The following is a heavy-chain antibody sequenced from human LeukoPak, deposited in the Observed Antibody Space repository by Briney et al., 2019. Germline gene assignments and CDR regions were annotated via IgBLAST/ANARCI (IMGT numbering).Heavy chain of an antibody. CDR3: ARSPVAQARWGYYFDY. Sequence: GGSLRLSCAASGFTFSSCWLGWVRQAPGKGLEWVANIKQDGSETYYVTSVRGRFTISRDNAQNSLYLQMSSLSAEDTAVYYCARSPVAQARWGYYFDYWGQGALVTVSS. D-gene: IGHD3-16*01. V-gene: IGHV3-7*01. CDR1: GFTFSSCW. J-gene: IGHJ4*02. CDR2: IKQDGSET.